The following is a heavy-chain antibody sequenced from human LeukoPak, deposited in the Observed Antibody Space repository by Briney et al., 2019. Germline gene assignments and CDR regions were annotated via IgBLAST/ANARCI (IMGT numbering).Heavy chain of an antibody. V-gene: IGHV4-34*01. Sequence: PSETLSLTCAVYGDSFSGYYWSWIRQPPGKGLEWIAEINHRGSTHYNPSLKSRVNISADTSKSQFSLNPDSVTAADTAVYYCARSWAGMYYPFYYFDYWGQGSLVTVSS. J-gene: IGHJ4*02. CDR2: INHRGST. CDR3: ARSWAGMYYPFYYFDY. D-gene: IGHD2-8*01. CDR1: GDSFSGYY.